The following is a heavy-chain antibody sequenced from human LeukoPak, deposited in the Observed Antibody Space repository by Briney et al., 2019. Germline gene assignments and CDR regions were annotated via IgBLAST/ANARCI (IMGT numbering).Heavy chain of an antibody. CDR1: GGSISSYY. V-gene: IGHV4-59*01. Sequence: SETLSLTCTVSGGSISSYYWSWIRQPPGKGLEWIGYIYYSGSTNYNPSLKSRVTISVDTSKNQFSLKLSSVTAADTAVYYCARDLEGLLEWPYGYGMDVRGQGTTVTVSS. D-gene: IGHD3-3*01. CDR3: ARDLEGLLEWPYGYGMDV. J-gene: IGHJ6*02. CDR2: IYYSGST.